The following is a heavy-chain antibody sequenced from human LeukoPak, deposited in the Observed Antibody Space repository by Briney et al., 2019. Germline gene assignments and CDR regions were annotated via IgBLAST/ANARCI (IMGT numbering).Heavy chain of an antibody. CDR2: ISAYNGNT. CDR1: GYTFTSYG. V-gene: IGHV1-18*01. CDR3: ARDPRSGDDFWSGYPDY. D-gene: IGHD3-3*01. Sequence: ASVKVSCKASGYTFTSYGISWVRQAPGQGLEWMGWISAYNGNTNYAQKLQGRVTMTTDTSTSTAYMELRSLRSDDTAVYYCARDPRSGDDFWSGYPDYWGQGTLVTVSS. J-gene: IGHJ4*02.